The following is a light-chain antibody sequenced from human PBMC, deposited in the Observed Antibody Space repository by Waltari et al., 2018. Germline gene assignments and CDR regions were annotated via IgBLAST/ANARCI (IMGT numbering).Light chain of an antibody. CDR1: RSINYW. V-gene: IGKV1-5*03. CDR2: KAS. Sequence: DIQMTQSPSTLSASVGDRVTITCRASRSINYWLAWYQQKPGKAPKLLISKASNLQSGVPSRFSGSGSGTDFTLTISSLQPDDSATYYCQQYHTALYTFGQGTKLEIK. CDR3: QQYHTALYT. J-gene: IGKJ2*01.